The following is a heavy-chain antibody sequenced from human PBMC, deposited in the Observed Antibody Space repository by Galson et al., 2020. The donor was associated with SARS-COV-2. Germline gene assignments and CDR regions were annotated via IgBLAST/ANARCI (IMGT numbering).Heavy chain of an antibody. Sequence: SVKVSCKASGGTFSSYAISWVRQAPGQGLEWMGGIIPIFGTANYAQKFQGRVTITADESTSTAYMELSSLRSEDTAVYYCASFGDDGDQFDYWGQGTLVTVSS. CDR2: IIPIFGTA. CDR3: ASFGDDGDQFDY. CDR1: GGTFSSYA. J-gene: IGHJ4*02. V-gene: IGHV1-69*13. D-gene: IGHD4-17*01.